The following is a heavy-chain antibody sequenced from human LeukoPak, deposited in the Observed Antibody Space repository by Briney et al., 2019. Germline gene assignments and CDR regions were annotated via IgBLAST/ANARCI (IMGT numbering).Heavy chain of an antibody. V-gene: IGHV5-51*01. CDR2: IYPDDSDT. D-gene: IGHD6-13*01. Sequence: GESLKISCKGSGYSFTSYWIGWVRQMPGKGLEWMGIIYPDDSDTRYSPSFQGQVTISADRSISTAYLQWSSLKASDTAMYYCARQSSSWPYYFDYWGQGTLVTVSS. CDR1: GYSFTSYW. J-gene: IGHJ4*02. CDR3: ARQSSSWPYYFDY.